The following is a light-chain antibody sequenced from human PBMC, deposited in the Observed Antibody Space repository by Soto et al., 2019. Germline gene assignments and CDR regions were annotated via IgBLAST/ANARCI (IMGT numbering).Light chain of an antibody. CDR2: GAS. CDR1: QSVSSSY. V-gene: IGKV3-20*01. CDR3: HQYSGSPPYT. J-gene: IGKJ2*01. Sequence: EIVLTQSPGTLSLSPGERATLSCRASQSVSSSYLAWYQQKPGQAPRLLIYGASSRATGIPDRFSGSGSGTDFTLTITRLKPEDFAVYYCHQYSGSPPYTFGQRTKLEIK.